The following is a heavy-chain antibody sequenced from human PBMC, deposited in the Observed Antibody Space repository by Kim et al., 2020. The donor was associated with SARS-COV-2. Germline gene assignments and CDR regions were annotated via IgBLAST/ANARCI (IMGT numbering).Heavy chain of an antibody. J-gene: IGHJ4*02. V-gene: IGHV3-23*01. CDR3: AKGARNRGHDGYFDY. Sequence: GGSLRLSCAASGFTFSSYTMNWVRQAPGKGLEWVSTISGSGSSTYYADSMKGRFTISRDNSKNTLYLQMNSLRAEDTAVYYCAKGARNRGHDGYFDYWGQGSLGTVSS. CDR1: GFTFSSYT. D-gene: IGHD5-12*01. CDR2: ISGSGSST.